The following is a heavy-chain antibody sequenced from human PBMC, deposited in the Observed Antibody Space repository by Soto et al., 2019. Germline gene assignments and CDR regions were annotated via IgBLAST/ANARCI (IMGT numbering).Heavy chain of an antibody. Sequence: GASVKVSCKASGGTFSSYAISWVRQAPGQGLEWMGGIIPIFGTANYAQKFQGRVTITADESTSTAYMELSSLRSEDTAVYYCARGENGSYHYYYYGMDVWGQGTTVTV. D-gene: IGHD1-26*01. CDR3: ARGENGSYHYYYYGMDV. V-gene: IGHV1-69*13. J-gene: IGHJ6*02. CDR1: GGTFSSYA. CDR2: IIPIFGTA.